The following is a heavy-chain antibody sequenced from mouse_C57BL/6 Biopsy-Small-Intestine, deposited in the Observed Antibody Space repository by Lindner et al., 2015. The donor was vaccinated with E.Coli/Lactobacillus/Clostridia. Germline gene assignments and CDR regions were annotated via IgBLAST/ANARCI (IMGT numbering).Heavy chain of an antibody. D-gene: IGHD1-1*01. CDR3: ARHYFGSYAMNY. Sequence: VQLQESGAELVKPGASVKISCKASGFAFSSYWMNWVKQRPGKGLEWIGQIYPGDGDTNYNGKFKDKATLTADKSSSTAYMQLSSLTSEDSAVYFCARHYFGSYAMNYWGQGTSVTVSS. J-gene: IGHJ4*01. V-gene: IGHV1-80*01. CDR2: IYPGDGDT. CDR1: GFAFSSYW.